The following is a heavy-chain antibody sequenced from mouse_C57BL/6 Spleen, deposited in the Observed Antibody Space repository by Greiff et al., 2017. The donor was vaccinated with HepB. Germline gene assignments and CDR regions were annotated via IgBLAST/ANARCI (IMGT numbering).Heavy chain of an antibody. CDR1: GFNIKDDY. CDR2: IDPENGDT. Sequence: VQLKQSGAELVRPGASVKLSCTASGFNIKDDYMHWVKQRPEQGLEWIGWIDPENGDTEYASKFQGKATITADTSSNTAYLQLSSLTSEDTAFYYCTTLGRGGYFDYWGQGTTLTVSS. CDR3: TTLGRGGYFDY. D-gene: IGHD4-1*01. J-gene: IGHJ2*01. V-gene: IGHV14-4*01.